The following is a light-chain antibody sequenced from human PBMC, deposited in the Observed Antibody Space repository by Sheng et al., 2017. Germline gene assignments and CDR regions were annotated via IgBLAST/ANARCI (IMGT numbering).Light chain of an antibody. CDR2: QDI. CDR1: KLGDKY. Sequence: SYELTQPPSVSVSPGQTASIPCSGDKLGDKYTSWYQQKPGQSPVLVISQDIRRPSGIPXRFSGSNSGNTATLTISGTQAVDEADYYCQAWDSSTVVFGGGTKLTVL. J-gene: IGLJ2*01. V-gene: IGLV3-1*01. CDR3: QAWDSSTVV.